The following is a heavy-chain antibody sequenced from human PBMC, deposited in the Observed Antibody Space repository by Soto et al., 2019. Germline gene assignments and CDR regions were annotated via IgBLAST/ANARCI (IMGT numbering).Heavy chain of an antibody. CDR2: IRGKNGNT. CDR1: DYTFTCYG. CDR3: ARGVRTESSWYCYFDL. D-gene: IGHD6-13*01. V-gene: IGHV1-18*01. Sequence: QVQLVQSAAQVKTPGASVKVSCKASDYTFTCYGVTWVRQAPGQGLEWMGWIRGKNGNTNYAQTCKGRFTMTTDTSSSTAYMELRGLTSDDTAVYYCARGVRTESSWYCYFDLWGPGSLVTVSS. J-gene: IGHJ2*01.